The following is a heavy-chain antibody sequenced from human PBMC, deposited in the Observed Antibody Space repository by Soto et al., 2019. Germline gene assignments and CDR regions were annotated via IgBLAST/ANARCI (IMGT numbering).Heavy chain of an antibody. CDR1: GFTFSSYG. J-gene: IGHJ5*02. V-gene: IGHV3-30*18. CDR2: ISYDGSNK. CDR3: AKDSRGTDSRSSAFDP. D-gene: IGHD6-13*01. Sequence: QVQLVESGGGVVQPGRSLRLSCAASGFTFSSYGMHWVRQAPGKGLEWVAVISYDGSNKYYADSVKGRFTISRDNSKNTLYLQMNSLRAEDTAVYYCAKDSRGTDSRSSAFDPWGQGTLVTVSS.